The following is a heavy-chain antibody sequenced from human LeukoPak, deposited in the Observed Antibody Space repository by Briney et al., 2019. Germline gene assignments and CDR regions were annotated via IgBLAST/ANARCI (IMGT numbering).Heavy chain of an antibody. J-gene: IGHJ4*02. Sequence: GGSLRLSCAASGFTFSNYAMTWVRHAPGEGLEWVSAISDSGGTTYYADSVKGRFTISRDNSKNTLYLQMNSLRAGDTAMYYCARDSGYNAFDYWGQGTLVTVSS. CDR1: GFTFSNYA. CDR2: ISDSGGTT. V-gene: IGHV3-23*01. CDR3: ARDSGYNAFDY. D-gene: IGHD5-12*01.